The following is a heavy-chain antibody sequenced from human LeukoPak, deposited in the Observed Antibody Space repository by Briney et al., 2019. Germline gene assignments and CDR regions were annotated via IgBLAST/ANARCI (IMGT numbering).Heavy chain of an antibody. CDR1: GFIVSNNY. D-gene: IGHD3-16*01. CDR2: IKQDGSEK. V-gene: IGHV3-7*03. CDR3: ARVRDPTLGYYGMDV. J-gene: IGHJ6*02. Sequence: PGGSLRLSCAASGFIVSNNYMSWVRQAPGKGLEWVANIKQDGSEKYYVDSVKGRFTISRDNAKNSLYLQMNSLRAEDTAVYYCARVRDPTLGYYGMDVWGQGTTVTVSS.